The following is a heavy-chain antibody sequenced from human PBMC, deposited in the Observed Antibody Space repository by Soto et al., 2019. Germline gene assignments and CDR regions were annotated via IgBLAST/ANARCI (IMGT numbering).Heavy chain of an antibody. D-gene: IGHD2-21*01. V-gene: IGHV3-48*01. CDR3: ARVVGGRFY. Sequence: EVQLVESGGGLVQPGGSLRLSCAASGFTFSTHSMNWVRQAPGKGLEWVSYISSDSNTMYYADSLKGRFTISRDNAKNSLFLHMNSLGVEDTAVYYCARVVGGRFYWGQGTLVTVSS. J-gene: IGHJ4*02. CDR2: ISSDSNTM. CDR1: GFTFSTHS.